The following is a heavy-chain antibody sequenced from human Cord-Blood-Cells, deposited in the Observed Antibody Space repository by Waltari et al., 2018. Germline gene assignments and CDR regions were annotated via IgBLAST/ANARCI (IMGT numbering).Heavy chain of an antibody. CDR3: AREGTIFGVVIMKY. J-gene: IGHJ4*02. CDR2: ISYDGSNK. D-gene: IGHD3-3*01. Sequence: QVQLVESGGGVVQPGRSLRLSCSAPGFTFSSYALPWVRQAPGKGLEWVAVISYDGSNKYYADSVKGRFTISRDNSKNTLYLQMNSLRAEDTAVYYCAREGTIFGVVIMKYWGQGTLVTVSS. V-gene: IGHV3-30*04. CDR1: GFTFSSYA.